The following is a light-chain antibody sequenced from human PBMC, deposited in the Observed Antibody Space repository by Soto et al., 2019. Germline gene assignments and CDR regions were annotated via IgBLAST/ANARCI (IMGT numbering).Light chain of an antibody. CDR1: QSVNTN. CDR3: QQYNNWPPHT. Sequence: EIVMTQSPATLSVSPGESATLSCRASQSVNTNLAWYQQKPGRAPRLLIHGASTRATGIPARFSGSGSGTEFTLKISSLKSEDFAFYYCQQYNNWPPHTFGQGTKLEIK. J-gene: IGKJ2*01. CDR2: GAS. V-gene: IGKV3-15*01.